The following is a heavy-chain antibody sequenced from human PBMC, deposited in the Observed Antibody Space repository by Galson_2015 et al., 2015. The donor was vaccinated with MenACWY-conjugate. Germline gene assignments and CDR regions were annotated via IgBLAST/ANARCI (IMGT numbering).Heavy chain of an antibody. CDR1: GFTFSNAW. CDR3: TTDLISSEYCYDSSGYPYYYYGMDV. V-gene: IGHV3-15*01. Sequence: SLRLSCAASGFTFSNAWMSWVRQAPGKGLEWVGRIKSKTDGGTTDYAAPVKGRFTISRDDSKNTLYLQMNSLKTEDTAVYYCTTDLISSEYCYDSSGYPYYYYGMDVWGQGTTVTVSS. J-gene: IGHJ6*02. D-gene: IGHD3-22*01. CDR2: IKSKTDGGTT.